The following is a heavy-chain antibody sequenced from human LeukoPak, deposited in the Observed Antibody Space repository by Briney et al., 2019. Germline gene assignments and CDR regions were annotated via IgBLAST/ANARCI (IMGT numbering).Heavy chain of an antibody. J-gene: IGHJ4*02. CDR1: GFTFSSYG. Sequence: GRSLRLSCAASGFTFSSYGMHWVRQAPGKGLEWVAVIWYDGSNKYYADSVKGRFTISRDNSKNTLYLQMNSLRAEDTAVYYCARVKGYSSSWYVDYWGQGTLVTVSS. CDR2: IWYDGSNK. D-gene: IGHD6-13*01. CDR3: ARVKGYSSSWYVDY. V-gene: IGHV3-33*01.